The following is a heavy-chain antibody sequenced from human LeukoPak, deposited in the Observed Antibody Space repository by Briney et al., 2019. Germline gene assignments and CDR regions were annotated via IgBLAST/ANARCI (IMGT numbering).Heavy chain of an antibody. CDR1: GFTFSSYW. V-gene: IGHV3-7*01. D-gene: IGHD3-22*01. Sequence: PGGSLRLSCAASGFTFSSYWMSWVRQAPGKGLEWVANMNPDGSEKYFLDSVKGRFTISRDNAKSSLYLQVNSLRGDDTAVYYCARDRALYDSRRGYYYTEDDYWGQGTLVTVSS. CDR3: ARDRALYDSRRGYYYTEDDY. CDR2: MNPDGSEK. J-gene: IGHJ4*02.